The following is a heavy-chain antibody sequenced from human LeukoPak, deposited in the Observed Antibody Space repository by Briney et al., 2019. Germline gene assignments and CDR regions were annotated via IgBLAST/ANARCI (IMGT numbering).Heavy chain of an antibody. J-gene: IGHJ5*02. D-gene: IGHD3-3*01. CDR1: GGSXSGYY. CDR2: INHSGST. Sequence: ETLSLTCXVYGGSXSGYYWSWIRQPPGKGLEWIGEINHSGSTNYNPSLKSRVTISVDTSKNQFSLKLSSVTAADTAVYYCARWTIFSWFDPWGQGTLVTVSS. V-gene: IGHV4-34*01. CDR3: ARWTIFSWFDP.